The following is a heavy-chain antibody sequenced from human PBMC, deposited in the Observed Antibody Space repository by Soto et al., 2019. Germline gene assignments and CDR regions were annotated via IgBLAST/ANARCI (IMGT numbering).Heavy chain of an antibody. CDR1: GFTFRSYA. Sequence: QVQLLESGGGVVQPGKSLRLSCVASGFTFRSYALHWVRQAPGQGLEWVSFTSYAGSKKDYAESVKGRFTVSSSNFENILYLKMNSLRHEDTAVYYCAKESQAPCSGDSCFSGWFDSWGHGTQVTVSS. CDR2: TSYAGSKK. CDR3: AKESQAPCSGDSCFSGWFDS. V-gene: IGHV3-30*18. J-gene: IGHJ5*01. D-gene: IGHD2-21*01.